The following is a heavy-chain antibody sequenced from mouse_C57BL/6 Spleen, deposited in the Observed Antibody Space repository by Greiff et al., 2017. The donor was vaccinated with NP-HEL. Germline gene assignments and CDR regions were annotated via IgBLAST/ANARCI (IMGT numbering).Heavy chain of an antibody. CDR3: TSVGWESGY. V-gene: IGHV14-4*01. CDR2: IDPENGDT. D-gene: IGHD1-1*02. Sequence: EVQVVESGAELVRPGASVKLSCTASGFNIKDDYMHWVKQRPEQGLEWIGWIDPENGDTEYASKFQGKATITADTSSNTAYLQLSSLTSEDTAVYYCTSVGWESGYWGQGTTLTVSS. CDR1: GFNIKDDY. J-gene: IGHJ2*01.